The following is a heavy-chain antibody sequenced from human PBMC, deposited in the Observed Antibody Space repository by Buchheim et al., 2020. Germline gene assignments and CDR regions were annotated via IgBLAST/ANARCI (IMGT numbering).Heavy chain of an antibody. J-gene: IGHJ4*02. V-gene: IGHV4-34*01. CDR3: AREMDYGGNSYGY. Sequence: QVQLQQWGAGLLKPSETLSLTCAVYGGSFSGYYWSWIRQPPGKGLEWIGEINHSGSTNYNPSLKSRVTISVDTSKNQFSLKLSSVTAADTAVYYCAREMDYGGNSYGYWGQGTL. CDR2: INHSGST. CDR1: GGSFSGYY. D-gene: IGHD4-23*01.